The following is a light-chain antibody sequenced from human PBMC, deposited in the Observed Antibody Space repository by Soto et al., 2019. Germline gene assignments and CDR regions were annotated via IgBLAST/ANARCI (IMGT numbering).Light chain of an antibody. CDR3: QKYDRAPFT. Sequence: EIVLTQSPATLSLSPGERATLSCRASQSVTTFLAWYQQKPGQAPRLLIYDASDRATGIPARFSGSGAGTDFTLTINGLQPEDVATYYCQKYDRAPFTFGPGTKVDFK. J-gene: IGKJ3*01. V-gene: IGKV3-11*01. CDR2: DAS. CDR1: QSVTTF.